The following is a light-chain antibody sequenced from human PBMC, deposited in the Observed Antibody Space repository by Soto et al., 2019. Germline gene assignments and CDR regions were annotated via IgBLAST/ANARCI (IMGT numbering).Light chain of an antibody. Sequence: QSALTQPASVAGSPGQSITISCTGTSTDVGRYNLVSWYQQYPGKAPKLIIYEVSNRPSGVSNRFSGSKSGNTASMTVSGLQAEDEADYYCSSYTTINSWVFGGGTKLTVL. J-gene: IGLJ3*02. CDR1: STDVGRYNL. CDR3: SSYTTINSWV. V-gene: IGLV2-14*01. CDR2: EVS.